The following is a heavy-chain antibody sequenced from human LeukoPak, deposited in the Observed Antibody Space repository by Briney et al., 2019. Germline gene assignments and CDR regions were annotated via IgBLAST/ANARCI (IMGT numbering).Heavy chain of an antibody. CDR2: ISYDGSNE. V-gene: IGHV3-30*04. CDR3: AKGGGYEAQYYYYYMDV. J-gene: IGHJ6*03. CDR1: GFTFSSYV. D-gene: IGHD5-12*01. Sequence: GGSLRLSCAASGFTFSSYVMHWVRQAPGKGLEWVAIISYDGSNEYYADSVKGRFTISRDNSKNTLYLQMKSLRAEDTAVYYCAKGGGYEAQYYYYYMDVWGKGTTVTVSS.